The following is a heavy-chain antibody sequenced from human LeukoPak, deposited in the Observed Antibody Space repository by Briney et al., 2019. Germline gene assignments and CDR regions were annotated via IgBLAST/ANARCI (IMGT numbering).Heavy chain of an antibody. CDR1: GGSISSGGYY. V-gene: IGHV4-31*03. Sequence: SQTLSLTCTVSGGSISSGGYYWSWIRQRPGKGLEWIGYIYYSGSTYYNPSLKSRVTISVDTSKNQFSLKLSSVTAADTAVYYCARVAGRFGELFVDYWGQGTLVTVSS. D-gene: IGHD3-10*01. J-gene: IGHJ4*02. CDR3: ARVAGRFGELFVDY. CDR2: IYYSGST.